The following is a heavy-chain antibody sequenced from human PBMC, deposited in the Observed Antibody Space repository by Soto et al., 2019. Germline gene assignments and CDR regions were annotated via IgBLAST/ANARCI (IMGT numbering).Heavy chain of an antibody. J-gene: IGHJ3*02. CDR2: IFPSDSDT. Sequence: PGESLKTSCKGSGYSFTSYWIGWVRQMPGKGLEWMGIIFPSDSDTKYSPSFQGQVTISADKSISTAYLRWSSLKASDTAMYYCARKRINGYILDAFDIWGQGTMVTVSS. V-gene: IGHV5-51*01. D-gene: IGHD5-12*01. CDR3: ARKRINGYILDAFDI. CDR1: GYSFTSYW.